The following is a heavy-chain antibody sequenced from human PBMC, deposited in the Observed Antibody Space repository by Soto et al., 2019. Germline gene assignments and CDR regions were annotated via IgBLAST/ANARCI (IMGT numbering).Heavy chain of an antibody. Sequence: ASVKVSCKASGYTFTSYAMHWVRQAPGQRLEWMEWINAGNGNTKYSQKIQGRVTITRDTSASTANMELSSLRSEDTAVYYCARDPSYYGMDVWGQGTTVTVSS. J-gene: IGHJ6*02. CDR1: GYTFTSYA. CDR3: ARDPSYYGMDV. V-gene: IGHV1-3*01. CDR2: INAGNGNT.